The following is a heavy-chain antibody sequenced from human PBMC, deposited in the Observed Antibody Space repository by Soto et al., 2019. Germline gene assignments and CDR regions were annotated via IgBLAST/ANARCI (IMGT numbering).Heavy chain of an antibody. CDR1: GFTFSSYG. D-gene: IGHD2-8*01. Sequence: GGSLSLSCAASGFTFSSYGMHWVRQAPGKGLEWVAVIWYDGSNKYYADSVKGRFTISRDNSKNTLYLQMNSLRAEDTAVYYCARDRNRYCTNGVCPNWFDPWGQGTLVTVSS. CDR3: ARDRNRYCTNGVCPNWFDP. CDR2: IWYDGSNK. J-gene: IGHJ5*02. V-gene: IGHV3-33*01.